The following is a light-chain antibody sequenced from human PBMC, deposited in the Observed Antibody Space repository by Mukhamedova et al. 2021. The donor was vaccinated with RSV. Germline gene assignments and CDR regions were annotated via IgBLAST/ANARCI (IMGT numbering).Light chain of an antibody. Sequence: INCKSSQSVLYSSNNKNYLAWYQQKPGQPPKLLIYWASTRESGVPDRFSGSGSGTDFTLTISSLQAEDVAVYYCQQYYSTPWT. CDR1: QSVLYSSNNKNY. CDR3: QQYYSTPWT. CDR2: WAS. V-gene: IGKV4-1*01. J-gene: IGKJ1*01.